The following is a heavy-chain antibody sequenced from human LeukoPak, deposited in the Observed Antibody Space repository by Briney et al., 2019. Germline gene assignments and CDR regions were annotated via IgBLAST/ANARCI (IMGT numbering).Heavy chain of an antibody. J-gene: IGHJ4*02. Sequence: GGSLRLSCATSTFTFSSYTMNWVRQAAGKGLEWVSSISPSGNSKYHADSVKGRFTISRENAENSLYMQMNSLRAEDTGVYYCVRDFLGESGAGGYWGQGTLVTVSS. D-gene: IGHD3-10*01. CDR3: VRDFLGESGAGGY. V-gene: IGHV3-21*01. CDR2: ISPSGNSK. CDR1: TFTFSSYT.